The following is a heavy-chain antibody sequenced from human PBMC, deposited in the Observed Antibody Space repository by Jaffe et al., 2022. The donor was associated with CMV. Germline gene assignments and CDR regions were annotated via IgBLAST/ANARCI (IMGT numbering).Heavy chain of an antibody. Sequence: QVQLQESGPGLVKPSGTLSLTCDVSGGSISSSNWWSWVRQPPGKGLEWIGEIYNSGSTNYNPSLRSRVTVSLDKSKNQFSLIVTSATAADTAVYYCARKRVALNTWVAFDIWGPGTMVTVSS. V-gene: IGHV4-4*02. CDR1: GGSISSSNW. J-gene: IGHJ3*02. D-gene: IGHD3-16*01. CDR2: IYNSGST. CDR3: ARKRVALNTWVAFDI.